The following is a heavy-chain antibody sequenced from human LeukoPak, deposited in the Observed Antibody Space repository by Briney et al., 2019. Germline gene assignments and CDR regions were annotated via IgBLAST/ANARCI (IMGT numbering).Heavy chain of an antibody. D-gene: IGHD5-12*01. Sequence: GGSLRLSCAASGFTFSSYEMNWVRQAPGKGLEWVSYICSSGDTIYYADSVKGRFTISRDNAKNSVYLQMNSLRAEDTAVYYCARERGYSGYDYFIDSPSDSWGQGTLVTVSS. CDR1: GFTFSSYE. J-gene: IGHJ4*02. CDR2: ICSSGDTI. V-gene: IGHV3-48*03. CDR3: ARERGYSGYDYFIDSPSDS.